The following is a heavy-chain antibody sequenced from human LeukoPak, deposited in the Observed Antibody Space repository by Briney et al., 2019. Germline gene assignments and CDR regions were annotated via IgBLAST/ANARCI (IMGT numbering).Heavy chain of an antibody. CDR3: ARVGGYSGPDAFDI. V-gene: IGHV4-30-2*01. Sequence: KSSETLSLTCTVSGGSISSGGYSWSWIRQPPGKGLEWIGYIYHSGSTYYNPSLKSRVTISVDRSKNQFSLKLSSVTAADTAVYYCARVGGYSGPDAFDIWGQGTMVTVSS. CDR1: GGSISSGGYS. CDR2: IYHSGST. D-gene: IGHD5-12*01. J-gene: IGHJ3*02.